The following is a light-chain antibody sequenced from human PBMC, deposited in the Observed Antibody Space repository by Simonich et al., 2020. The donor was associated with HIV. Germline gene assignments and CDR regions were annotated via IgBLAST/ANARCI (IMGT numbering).Light chain of an antibody. V-gene: IGKV3-15*01. CDR1: QSVSSN. J-gene: IGKJ1*01. CDR2: GAS. CDR3: QQSHSTPQT. Sequence: EIVMTQSPATLSVSPGERATLSCRASQSVSSNLAWYQQKPGQAPRLLIYGASTRATGIPVRFSGRGSGTDFTLTISSLQAEDVAVYYCQQSHSTPQTFGQGTKVEIK.